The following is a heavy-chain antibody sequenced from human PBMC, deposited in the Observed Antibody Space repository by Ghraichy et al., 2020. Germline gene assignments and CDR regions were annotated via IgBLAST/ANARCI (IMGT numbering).Heavy chain of an antibody. Sequence: GGSLRLSCAASGFTFSSYGMHWVRQAPGKGLEWVAVIWYDGSNKYYADSVKGRFTISRDNSKNTLYLQMNSLRAEDTAVYYCARDSPSSAVAAAFDIWGQGTLVTVSS. J-gene: IGHJ3*02. CDR3: ARDSPSSAVAAAFDI. CDR2: IWYDGSNK. CDR1: GFTFSSYG. V-gene: IGHV3-33*01. D-gene: IGHD6-19*01.